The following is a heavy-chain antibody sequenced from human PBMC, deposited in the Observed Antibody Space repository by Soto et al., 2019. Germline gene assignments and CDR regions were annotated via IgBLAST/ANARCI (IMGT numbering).Heavy chain of an antibody. CDR1: GGSVSVYY. J-gene: IGHJ4*02. D-gene: IGHD1-26*01. V-gene: IGHV4-59*02. CDR3: ARGVGSSPPQY. Sequence: SETVSLTCTISGGSVSVYYWSWIRQSTGQGLEWIGYIYASGSPYYNPSLRSRVTISADTSKNQISLKLTSPTAADTAVYYCARGVGSSPPQYWGRGTLVTVSS. CDR2: IYASGSP.